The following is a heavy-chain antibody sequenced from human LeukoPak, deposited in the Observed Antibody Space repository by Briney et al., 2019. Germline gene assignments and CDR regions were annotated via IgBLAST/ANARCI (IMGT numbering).Heavy chain of an antibody. V-gene: IGHV4-39*01. Sequence: SETLSLTCTVSGGSISSSSYYWGWIRQPPGKGLEWIGSIYYSGSTYYNPSLKSRVTISVDTSKNHSSLRLSSVTAADTAVYYCARQQKTVTPGNLDYWGQGMLVIVSS. CDR3: ARQQKTVTPGNLDY. J-gene: IGHJ4*02. CDR2: IYYSGST. CDR1: GGSISSSSYY. D-gene: IGHD4-11*01.